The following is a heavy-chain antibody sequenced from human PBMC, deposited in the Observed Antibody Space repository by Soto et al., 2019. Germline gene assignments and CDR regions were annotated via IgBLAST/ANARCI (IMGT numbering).Heavy chain of an antibody. D-gene: IGHD6-19*01. J-gene: IGHJ3*02. CDR3: ARDPRSSGWYTHAFDI. CDR2: IYYSGST. CDR1: GGSISSYY. Sequence: NPSETLSLTCTVSGGSISSYYWSWIRQPPGKGLEWIGYIYYSGSTNYNPSLKSRVTISVDTSKNQFSLKLSSVTAADTAVYYCARDPRSSGWYTHAFDIWGQGTMVTVSS. V-gene: IGHV4-59*01.